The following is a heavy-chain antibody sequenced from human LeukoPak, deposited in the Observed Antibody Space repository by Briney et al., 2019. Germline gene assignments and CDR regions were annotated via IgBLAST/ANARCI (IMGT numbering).Heavy chain of an antibody. J-gene: IGHJ3*02. Sequence: GGSLRLSCAASGFTFSSFGMHWVRQAPGKGLEWVAVIWHDGTNKYYADSVKGRVTISRDNSKSTLYLQMNSLRAEDTAVYYCARVSRGYCSGGSCYLDAFDIWGQGTMVTVSS. V-gene: IGHV3-33*01. D-gene: IGHD2-15*01. CDR3: ARVSRGYCSGGSCYLDAFDI. CDR2: IWHDGTNK. CDR1: GFTFSSFG.